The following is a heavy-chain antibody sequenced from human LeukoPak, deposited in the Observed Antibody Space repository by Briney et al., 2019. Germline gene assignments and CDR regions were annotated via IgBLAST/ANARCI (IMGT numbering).Heavy chain of an antibody. CDR1: GGSISSGGYS. D-gene: IGHD4-17*01. J-gene: IGHJ4*02. CDR3: ARVRYGDHGSYYFDY. Sequence: SQTLSLTCAVSGGSISSGGYSWSWIRQPPGKGLEWIGYIYHSGSTYYNPSLKSRVTISVDRSKNQFSLKLSSVTAADTAVYYCARVRYGDHGSYYFDYWGQGTLVTVSS. CDR2: IYHSGST. V-gene: IGHV4-30-2*01.